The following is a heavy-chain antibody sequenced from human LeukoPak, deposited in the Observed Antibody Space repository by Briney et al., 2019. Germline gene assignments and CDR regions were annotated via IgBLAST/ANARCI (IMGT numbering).Heavy chain of an antibody. J-gene: IGHJ3*02. CDR3: ARAPDSVDAFDI. V-gene: IGHV4-34*01. D-gene: IGHD3-22*01. CDR2: INHSGST. CDR1: GGSFSGYY. Sequence: SETLSLTCAVYGGSFSGYYWSWIRQPPGKGLEWIGEINHSGSTNYNPSLKSRVTISVDTSKNQFSLKLSSVTAADTAVYYCARAPDSVDAFDIWGQGTMVTVSS.